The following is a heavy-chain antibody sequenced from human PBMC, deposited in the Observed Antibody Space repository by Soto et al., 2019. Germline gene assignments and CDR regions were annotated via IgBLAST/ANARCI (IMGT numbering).Heavy chain of an antibody. J-gene: IGHJ4*02. CDR3: ARTYCSSTSCYSMGEMLGY. D-gene: IGHD2-2*02. CDR1: GFTFSSYA. V-gene: IGHV3-30-3*01. Sequence: HPGGSLRLSCAASGFTFSSYAMHWVRQAPGKGLEWVAVISYDGSNKYYADSVKGRFTIFRDNSKNTLYLQMNSLRAEDTAVYYCARTYCSSTSCYSMGEMLGYWGQGTLVTVSS. CDR2: ISYDGSNK.